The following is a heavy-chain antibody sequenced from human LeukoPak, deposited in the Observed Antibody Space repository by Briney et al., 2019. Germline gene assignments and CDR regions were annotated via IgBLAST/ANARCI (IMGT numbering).Heavy chain of an antibody. D-gene: IGHD6-19*01. CDR3: AKDISETYSSGWYAGTGAFDI. CDR2: ISWNSGSL. J-gene: IGHJ3*02. V-gene: IGHV3-9*01. CDR1: GFTFDDYA. Sequence: PGGSLRLSCAASGFTFDDYAMHWVRQAPGKGLEWVSGISWNSGSLDYADSVKGRFTISRDNAKNSLYLKMNSLRVEDTAFYYCAKDISETYSSGWYAGTGAFDIWGRGTKVTVSS.